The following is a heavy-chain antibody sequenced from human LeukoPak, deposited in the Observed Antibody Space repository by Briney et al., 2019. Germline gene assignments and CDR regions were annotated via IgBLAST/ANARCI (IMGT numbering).Heavy chain of an antibody. V-gene: IGHV4-38-2*02. CDR2: IYHSGST. D-gene: IGHD2-2*01. J-gene: IGHJ5*02. Sequence: PSETLSLTCTVSGYSISSGYYWGWIRQPPGKGLEWIGSIYHSGSTYYNPSLKSRVTISVDTSKNQFSLKLSSVTAADTAVYYCAGTSKYCSSTSCYAFNWFDPWGQGTLVTVSS. CDR1: GYSISSGYY. CDR3: AGTSKYCSSTSCYAFNWFDP.